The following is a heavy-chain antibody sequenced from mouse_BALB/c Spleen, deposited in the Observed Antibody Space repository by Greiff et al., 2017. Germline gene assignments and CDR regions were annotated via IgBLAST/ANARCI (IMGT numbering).Heavy chain of an antibody. Sequence: EVHLVESGGGLVKPGGSLKLSCAASGFTFSSYAMSWVRQSPEKRLEWVAEISSGGSYTYYPDTVTGRFTISRDNAKNTLYLEMSSLRSEDTAMYCSARERDYYAMDYWGQGTSVTVSS. CDR3: ARERDYYAMDY. CDR1: GFTFSSYA. V-gene: IGHV5-9-4*01. CDR2: ISSGGSYT. J-gene: IGHJ4*01.